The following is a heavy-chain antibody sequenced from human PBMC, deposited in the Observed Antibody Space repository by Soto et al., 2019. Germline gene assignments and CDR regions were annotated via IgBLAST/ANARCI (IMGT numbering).Heavy chain of an antibody. CDR1: GYTFTGYY. CDR2: INPNSGGT. Sequence: ASVKVSCKASGYTFTGYYMHWVRQAPGQGLEWMGWINPNSGGTNYAQKFQGWVTMTRATSISTAYMELSRLRSDDTAGYYCARDSGGAYGGNSQVYAFDIWGQGTMVTVSS. D-gene: IGHD4-17*01. J-gene: IGHJ3*02. CDR3: ARDSGGAYGGNSQVYAFDI. V-gene: IGHV1-2*04.